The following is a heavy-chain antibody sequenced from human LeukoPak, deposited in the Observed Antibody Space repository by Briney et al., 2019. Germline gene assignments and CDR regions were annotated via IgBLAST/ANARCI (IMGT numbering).Heavy chain of an antibody. CDR1: GFPFSDYY. D-gene: IGHD2-21*02. V-gene: IGHV3-11*03. CDR3: AKKSWIVVVTAPFDY. Sequence: SGGSLRLSCAASGFPFSDYYMSWIRQAPGKGLEWVSYIISSSTYTNYADSVKGRFTISRDNAKSSLYLQMNSLRAEDTAVYYCAKKSWIVVVTAPFDYWGQGTLVTVSS. CDR2: IISSSTYT. J-gene: IGHJ4*02.